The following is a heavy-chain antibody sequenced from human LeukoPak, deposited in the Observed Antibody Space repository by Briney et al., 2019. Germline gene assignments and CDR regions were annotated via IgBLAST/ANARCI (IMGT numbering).Heavy chain of an antibody. CDR3: ARDTLLYADSPDAFDM. CDR2: TVGGGSTV. V-gene: IGHV3-23*01. J-gene: IGHJ3*02. Sequence: PGGSLRLSCAASGFYFANYAMSWVRQAPGKGLEWVSATVGGGSTVYYADSVKGRFTISRDNAKKSLYLQMNSLRDEDTAVYYCARDTLLYADSPDAFDMWGQGTMVTVSS. D-gene: IGHD4-17*01. CDR1: GFYFANYA.